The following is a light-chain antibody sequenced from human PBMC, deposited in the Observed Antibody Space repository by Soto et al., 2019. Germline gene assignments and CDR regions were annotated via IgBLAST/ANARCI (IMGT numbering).Light chain of an antibody. J-gene: IGKJ5*01. CDR2: DAS. V-gene: IGKV3-11*01. CDR3: QQRSSGVT. Sequence: EIVLTQSPATLSLSPGERATLSCRSSESISTYLGWYQQKPGQAPRPLIYDASNRATGIPARFSGSGSGTDFTLNISSLEPEDSAVYFCQQRSSGVTFGQGTRLEIK. CDR1: ESISTY.